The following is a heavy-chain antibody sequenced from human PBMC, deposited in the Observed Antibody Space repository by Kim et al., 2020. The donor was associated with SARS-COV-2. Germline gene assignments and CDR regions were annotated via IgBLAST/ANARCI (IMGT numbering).Heavy chain of an antibody. J-gene: IGHJ4*02. V-gene: IGHV3-48*04. D-gene: IGHD4-17*01. CDR3: ARRGDYNQDIYY. Sequence: GGSLRLSCAASGFTFSVYSMNWVRQAPGKGLEWVSHISTRSRGFYADSVKGRFTISRDNAKNSLYLQMNSLRAEDTALDYCARRGDYNQDIYYWGQGTVV. CDR1: GFTFSVYS. CDR2: ISTRSRG.